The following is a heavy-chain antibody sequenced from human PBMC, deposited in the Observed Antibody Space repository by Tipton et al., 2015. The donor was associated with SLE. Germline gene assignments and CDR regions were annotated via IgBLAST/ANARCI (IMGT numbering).Heavy chain of an antibody. CDR2: LSTDGSVT. CDR1: GFTFHNYW. V-gene: IGHV3-74*01. Sequence: SLRLSCAASGFTFHNYWMHWVRPAPGKGLVWVSRLSTDGSVTTYADSVKGRLTISRDNAKNTLYLQMRSLRVEDTGIYYCARAPTISVAGTTEPFGMDVWGPGTRVTVSS. CDR3: ARAPTISVAGTTEPFGMDV. D-gene: IGHD6-19*01. J-gene: IGHJ6*02.